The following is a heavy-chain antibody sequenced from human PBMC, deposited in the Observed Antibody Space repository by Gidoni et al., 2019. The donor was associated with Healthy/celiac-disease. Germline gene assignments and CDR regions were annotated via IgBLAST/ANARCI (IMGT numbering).Heavy chain of an antibody. CDR1: GFTFSDYY. V-gene: IGHV3-11*01. D-gene: IGHD2-2*01. J-gene: IGHJ6*03. CDR2: SSSSGSTI. Sequence: QVQLVESGGGLVKPGGSLRLSCAASGFTFSDYYMSWIRQAPGKGLEWVSYSSSSGSTIYYADSVKGRFTISRDNAKNSLYLQMNSLRAEDTAVYYCARDSVRIVVVPAAMEDYYYYYMDVWGKGTTVTVSS. CDR3: ARDSVRIVVVPAAMEDYYYYYMDV.